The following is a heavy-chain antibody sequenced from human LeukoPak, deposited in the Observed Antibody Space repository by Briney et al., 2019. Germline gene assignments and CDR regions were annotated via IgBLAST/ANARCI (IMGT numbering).Heavy chain of an antibody. J-gene: IGHJ6*03. CDR2: IKQDGSEK. Sequence: GGSLRLSCAASRFTFSSYWMSWVRQAPGKGLEWVANIKQDGSEKYYVDSVKGRFTISRDNAKNSLYLQMNSLRAEDTAVYYCARDARHYDFWSGPTYYYYMDVWGKGTTVTVSS. D-gene: IGHD3-3*01. CDR3: ARDARHYDFWSGPTYYYYMDV. V-gene: IGHV3-7*01. CDR1: RFTFSSYW.